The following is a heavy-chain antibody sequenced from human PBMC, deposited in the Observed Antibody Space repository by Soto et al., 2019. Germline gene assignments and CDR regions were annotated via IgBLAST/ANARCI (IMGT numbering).Heavy chain of an antibody. V-gene: IGHV4-59*01. Sequence: PSETLSLTCAVSGGSITNYYGTWIRQPPGKGLEWIGYIYDIETTNYTPSLKSRVTFSVDESKSQFSLRLTSVTTADTAVYFCARASVGFASVDSWGQGMLVTVSS. CDR1: GGSITNYY. D-gene: IGHD3-16*01. CDR3: ARASVGFASVDS. CDR2: IYDIETT. J-gene: IGHJ5*01.